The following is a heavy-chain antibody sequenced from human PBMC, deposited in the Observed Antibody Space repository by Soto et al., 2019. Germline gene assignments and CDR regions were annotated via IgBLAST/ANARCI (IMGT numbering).Heavy chain of an antibody. CDR2: IYHGGTT. CDR1: GDSLSGGTKY. CDR3: AGDWGPYWFDP. J-gene: IGHJ5*02. V-gene: IGHV4-61*01. D-gene: IGHD3-16*01. Sequence: SETLSLTCTVSGDSLSGGTKYWNWVRQPPGKDLEWIGYIYHGGTTKYNLSLKSRVTISQDTSKNQFSLEIHSVVPSDTAVYCCAGDWGPYWFDPWGQGILVTVSS.